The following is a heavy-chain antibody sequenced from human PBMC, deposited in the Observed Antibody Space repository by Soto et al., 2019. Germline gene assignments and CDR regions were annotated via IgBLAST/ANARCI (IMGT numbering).Heavy chain of an antibody. D-gene: IGHD2-15*01. CDR1: GFTFSDHA. CDR3: VLDLWWYTH. Sequence: EVQLLESGGGLVQPGGSLRLSCTASGFTFSDHAMTWVRQAPGKGLEWLSGISGGGSGAYYADSVKGRFTVSRANSNNTLFLQMDSLRVEDTAVYYCVLDLWWYTHWGQGTLVTVSS. CDR2: ISGGGSGA. J-gene: IGHJ4*02. V-gene: IGHV3-23*01.